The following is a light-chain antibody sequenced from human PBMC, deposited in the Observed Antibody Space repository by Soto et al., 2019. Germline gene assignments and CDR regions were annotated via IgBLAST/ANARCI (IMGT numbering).Light chain of an antibody. CDR3: QQYNNWPRT. CDR1: QSVSNN. CDR2: GAY. J-gene: IGKJ1*01. V-gene: IGKV3-15*01. Sequence: EILMTQSPATLSVSPGQRATLSCRASQSVSNNYLAWYQQKPGQAPRLLIYGAYIRATGIPARFSGSGSGTEFTLTISSLQSEDFAVYYCQQYNNWPRTFGQGTKVDIK.